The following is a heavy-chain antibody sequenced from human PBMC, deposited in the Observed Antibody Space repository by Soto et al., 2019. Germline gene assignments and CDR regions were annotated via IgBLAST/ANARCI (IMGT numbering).Heavy chain of an antibody. CDR2: INSHGRDI. Sequence: EVPLVESGGGLPKPGGSVRLSCKASGFTFTSDSMTWVRQAQGEGLELVSSINSHGRDISYADSVTGRFTISRDKAKDSLHLQMNSLTGEDSAVYYCARGAALAGKLDLWGQGTLVTVS. CDR1: GFTFTSDS. CDR3: ARGAALAGKLDL. V-gene: IGHV3-21*06. D-gene: IGHD6-19*01. J-gene: IGHJ4*02.